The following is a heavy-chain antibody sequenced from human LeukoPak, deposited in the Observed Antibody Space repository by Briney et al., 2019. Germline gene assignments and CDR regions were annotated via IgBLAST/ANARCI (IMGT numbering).Heavy chain of an antibody. V-gene: IGHV6-1*01. CDR3: ARSAPPEHYFNRYFDY. CDR1: GDSVSSNSAA. CDR2: TYYRSKWYN. D-gene: IGHD3-10*01. Sequence: SQTLSLTCAISGDSVSSNSAAWNWIRQSPSRGLEWLGRTYYRSKWYNDYAVSVKSRITINPDTSKNQFSLQLNSVTPEDTAVYYCARSAPPEHYFNRYFDYWGQGTLVTVSS. J-gene: IGHJ4*02.